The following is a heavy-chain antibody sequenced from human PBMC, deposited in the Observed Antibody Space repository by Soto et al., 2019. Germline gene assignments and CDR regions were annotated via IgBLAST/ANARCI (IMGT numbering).Heavy chain of an antibody. Sequence: QVQLVQSGAEVTKPGSSVKVSCKASGGTFSSYAISWVRQAPGQGLEWMGGIIPIFGTANYTQKLQGRVTITADDSTSTAYMELSSLRSEDTAVYYCARVLAGDGDNNWFDPWGQGTLVTVSS. J-gene: IGHJ5*02. V-gene: IGHV1-69*01. CDR1: GGTFSSYA. D-gene: IGHD4-17*01. CDR2: IIPIFGTA. CDR3: ARVLAGDGDNNWFDP.